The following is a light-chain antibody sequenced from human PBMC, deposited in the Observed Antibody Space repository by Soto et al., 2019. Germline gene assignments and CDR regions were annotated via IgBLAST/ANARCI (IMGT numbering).Light chain of an antibody. CDR1: QSISSW. V-gene: IGKV1-5*01. Sequence: IRITQSPATLSASVGDRVTIPCRASQSISSWLAWYQQKPGKAPKVLIYDASSLESGVPSRFSGSGSGTEFTLTISSLQPDDFATYYCQQYNSYWTFGQGTKVDI. J-gene: IGKJ1*01. CDR3: QQYNSYWT. CDR2: DAS.